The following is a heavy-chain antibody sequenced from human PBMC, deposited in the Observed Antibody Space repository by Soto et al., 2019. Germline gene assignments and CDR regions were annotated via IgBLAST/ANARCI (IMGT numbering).Heavy chain of an antibody. Sequence: SGKVSCKASGGTFSSYAISWVRQAPGQGLEWMGGIIPIFGTANYAQKFQGRVTITADESTSTAYMELRSLRSEDTAVYYCARDPDSTGYYQPYSDYWGQGTLVTVSS. V-gene: IGHV1-69*13. CDR2: IIPIFGTA. CDR3: ARDPDSTGYYQPYSDY. J-gene: IGHJ4*02. D-gene: IGHD3-22*01. CDR1: GGTFSSYA.